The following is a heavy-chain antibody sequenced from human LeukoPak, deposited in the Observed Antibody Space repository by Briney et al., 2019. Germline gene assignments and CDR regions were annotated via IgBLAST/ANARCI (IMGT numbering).Heavy chain of an antibody. CDR1: GVSISRPY. J-gene: IGHJ4*02. Sequence: PSETLSLTCTVSGVSISRPYWSWIRQPPGKGLEWIGYIYYSENTNYNSSLKSRVTISEDTSKNQFSLNLTSVTAADTAVYYCAGGNFYDSSGHPYHFHYWGQGTLVTVPS. CDR2: IYYSENT. D-gene: IGHD3-22*01. CDR3: AGGNFYDSSGHPYHFHY. V-gene: IGHV4-59*11.